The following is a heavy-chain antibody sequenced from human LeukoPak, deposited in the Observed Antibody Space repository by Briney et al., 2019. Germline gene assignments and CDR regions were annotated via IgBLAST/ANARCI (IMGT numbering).Heavy chain of an antibody. J-gene: IGHJ3*02. V-gene: IGHV3-23*01. CDR3: AKVEWPDAFSI. CDR2: ISSSGDST. Sequence: PGGSLRLSCAASGFTYSSYAMTWVRQAPGEGLEWVSLISSSGDSTYYADSVEGRFTISRDNSKNTLYLQMNSLRAEDTAVYYCAKVEWPDAFSIWGQGTMVTVSS. D-gene: IGHD3-3*01. CDR1: GFTYSSYA.